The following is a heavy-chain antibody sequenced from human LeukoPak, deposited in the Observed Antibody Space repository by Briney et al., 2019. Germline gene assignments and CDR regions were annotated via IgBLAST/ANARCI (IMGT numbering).Heavy chain of an antibody. D-gene: IGHD2-2*01. J-gene: IGHJ6*03. CDR1: GGSISSSSYY. Sequence: SETLSLTCTVSGGSISSSSYYWGWIRQPPGKGLEWIGSIYYSGSTYYNPSLKSRVTISVDTSKNQFSLKLSSVTAADTAVYYCANMPAAKPPSYYYYYYMDVWGKGTTVTVSS. V-gene: IGHV4-39*07. CDR2: IYYSGST. CDR3: ANMPAAKPPSYYYYYYMDV.